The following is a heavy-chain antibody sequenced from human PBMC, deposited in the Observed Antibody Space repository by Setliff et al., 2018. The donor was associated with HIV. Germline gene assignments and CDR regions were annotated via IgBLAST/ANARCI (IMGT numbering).Heavy chain of an antibody. Sequence: GGSLRLSCAASGFTFSTYNMNWVRQAPGKGLERVSSISDTRGYLYYADSVKGRFTISRDNAKNSLYLQMNSLRAEDTAVYYCARGRYYDIFTGYYYSGYYYYMDVWGKGTTVTVSS. J-gene: IGHJ6*03. CDR2: ISDTRGYL. V-gene: IGHV3-21*01. D-gene: IGHD3-9*01. CDR1: GFTFSTYN. CDR3: ARGRYYDIFTGYYYSGYYYYMDV.